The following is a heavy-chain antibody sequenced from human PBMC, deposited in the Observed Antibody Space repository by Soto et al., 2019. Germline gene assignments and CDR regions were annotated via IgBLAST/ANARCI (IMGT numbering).Heavy chain of an antibody. CDR2: MNPNSGNT. J-gene: IGHJ5*02. Sequence: ASVKVSCKASGYTFGNNDISWVRQATGQGLEWMGWMNPNSGNTGYAQKFQGRVSMTRNTSITTAYLELSSLRSDDTAIYYCARMATSGTLNWFDPWGQGTLFTVSS. CDR1: GYTFGNND. CDR3: ARMATSGTLNWFDP. V-gene: IGHV1-8*01.